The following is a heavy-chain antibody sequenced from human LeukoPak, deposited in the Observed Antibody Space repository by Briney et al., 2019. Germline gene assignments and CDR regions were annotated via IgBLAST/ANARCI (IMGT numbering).Heavy chain of an antibody. CDR3: ARASQDYYGSGGYYRGGDAFDI. Sequence: SVKVSCKTSGGTFLNYAISWVRQAPGQGLEWMGRIIPILGIANYAQKFQAKVTLTADKSTSTAYMELSSLRSDDTAVYYCARASQDYYGSGGYYRGGDAFDIWGQGTMVTVSS. J-gene: IGHJ3*02. CDR1: GGTFLNYA. D-gene: IGHD3-10*01. V-gene: IGHV1-69*04. CDR2: IIPILGIA.